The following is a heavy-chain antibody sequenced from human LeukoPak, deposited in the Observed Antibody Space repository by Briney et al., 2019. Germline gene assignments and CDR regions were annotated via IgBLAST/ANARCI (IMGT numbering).Heavy chain of an antibody. CDR3: AKDNMYDSSDDRNWFDP. D-gene: IGHD3-22*01. V-gene: IGHV3-30*02. J-gene: IGHJ5*02. Sequence: GGSLRLSCAASGFSFSSYGMHWVRQAPGKGLEWVAFIRYDGSTKYYADSVKGRFTISRDNSKNTLYLQMNSLRAEDTAVYYCAKDNMYDSSDDRNWFDPWGQGTLVTVSS. CDR2: IRYDGSTK. CDR1: GFSFSSYG.